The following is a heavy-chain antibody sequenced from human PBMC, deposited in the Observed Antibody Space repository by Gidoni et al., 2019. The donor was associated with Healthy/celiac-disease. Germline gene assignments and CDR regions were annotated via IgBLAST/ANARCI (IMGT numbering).Heavy chain of an antibody. Sequence: QAPGKGLEWVAVISYDGSNKYYADSVKGRFTISRDNSKNTLYLQMNSLRAEDTAVYYCALIVAVAGIGLPDAFDIWGQGTMVTVSS. CDR2: ISYDGSNK. D-gene: IGHD6-19*01. J-gene: IGHJ3*02. V-gene: IGHV3-30*01. CDR3: ALIVAVAGIGLPDAFDI.